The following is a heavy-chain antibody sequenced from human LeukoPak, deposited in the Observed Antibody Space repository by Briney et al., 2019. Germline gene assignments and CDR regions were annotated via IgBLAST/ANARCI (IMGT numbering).Heavy chain of an antibody. CDR3: ARVAAAAGIRWFDP. D-gene: IGHD6-13*01. CDR2: ISYDGSNK. J-gene: IGHJ5*02. CDR1: GSTFSSYA. V-gene: IGHV3-30-3*01. Sequence: PGGSLRLSCAASGSTFSSYAMPWVRQAPGKGLEWVAVISYDGSNKYYADSVKGRFTISRDNSKNTLYLQMNSLRAEDTAVYYCARVAAAAGIRWFDPWGQGTLVTVSS.